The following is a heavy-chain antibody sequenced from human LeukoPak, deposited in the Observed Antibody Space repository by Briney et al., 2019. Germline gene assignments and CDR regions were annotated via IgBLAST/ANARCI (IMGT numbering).Heavy chain of an antibody. J-gene: IGHJ6*03. D-gene: IGHD2-15*01. CDR2: IYYSGST. CDR3: ARHRPVVVVASEIYYYYYYMDV. Sequence: PSETLSLTCSVSGYSISSGNYWGWIRQPPGKGLEWIGSIYYSGSTYYNPSLKSRVTISVDTSKNQFSLKLSSVTAADTAVYYCARHRPVVVVASEIYYYYYYMDVWGKGTTVTISS. V-gene: IGHV4-38-2*01. CDR1: GYSISSGNY.